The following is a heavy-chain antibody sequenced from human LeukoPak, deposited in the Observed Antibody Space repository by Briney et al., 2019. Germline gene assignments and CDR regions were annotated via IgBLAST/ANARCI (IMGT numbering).Heavy chain of an antibody. V-gene: IGHV5-51*01. CDR1: GYTFSSYW. CDR2: IYPGDLDT. J-gene: IGHJ6*02. Sequence: GESLKISCEGSGYTFSSYWIAWVRQMPGKGLEYMGIIYPGDLDTRYSPSFQGQVTISADKSISTAYLQWSSLKASDTAMYYCARHGSYYYGSGSYYYYYYGMDVWGQGTTVTVSS. D-gene: IGHD3-10*01. CDR3: ARHGSYYYGSGSYYYYYYGMDV.